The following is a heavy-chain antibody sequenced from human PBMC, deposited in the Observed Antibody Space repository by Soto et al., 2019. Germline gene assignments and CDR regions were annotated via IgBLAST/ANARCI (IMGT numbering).Heavy chain of an antibody. Sequence: QITLKESGPTLVKPTQTLTLTCTFSGFSLSTSGVGVGWIRQPPGKALEWLALIYWDDDKRYSPSLKSRLTITKDSSKIQLVLTMPNMDHVDTATYYCAQRVAWGIAPAGTWFDPWGQGTLGTASS. CDR2: IYWDDDK. CDR3: AQRVAWGIAPAGTWFDP. D-gene: IGHD6-13*01. J-gene: IGHJ5*02. CDR1: GFSLSTSGVG. V-gene: IGHV2-5*02.